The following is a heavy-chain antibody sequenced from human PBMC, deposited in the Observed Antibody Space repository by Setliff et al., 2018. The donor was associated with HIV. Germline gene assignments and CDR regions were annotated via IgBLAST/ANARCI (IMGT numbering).Heavy chain of an antibody. CDR1: GDIFTSYY. D-gene: IGHD6-13*01. Sequence: ASVKVSCKASGDIFTSYYMHWVRQAPGQGPEWMGVINPSGGSTIYAQKFQGRVTMTRDTSTSIVYMQLSTLRSEDTAVYYCARGWIEQQLVWNYWGQGTLVTVSS. V-gene: IGHV1-46*01. J-gene: IGHJ4*02. CDR2: INPSGGST. CDR3: ARGWIEQQLVWNY.